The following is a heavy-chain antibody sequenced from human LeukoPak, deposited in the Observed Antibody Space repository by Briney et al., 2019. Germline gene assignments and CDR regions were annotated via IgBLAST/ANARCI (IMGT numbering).Heavy chain of an antibody. J-gene: IGHJ4*02. CDR3: ARVNYDMLTGFYYFDY. CDR1: GGSISSYY. V-gene: IGHV4-4*07. Sequence: PSETLSLTCTVSGGSISSYYWSWIRQPAGKGLEWIGRIYTSGSTNYNPSLKSRVTISVDTSKNQFSLKLSSVTAADTAVYYCARVNYDMLTGFYYFDYWGQGTLVTVSS. D-gene: IGHD3-9*01. CDR2: IYTSGST.